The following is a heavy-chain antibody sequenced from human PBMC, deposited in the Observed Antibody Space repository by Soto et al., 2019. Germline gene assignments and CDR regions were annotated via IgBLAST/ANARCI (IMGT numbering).Heavy chain of an antibody. J-gene: IGHJ4*02. V-gene: IGHV2-5*02. CDR2: IYWDGDK. CDR1: GFSLSTNGVG. Sequence: QITLKESGPTLVKPTQTLTLTCTCSGFSLSTNGVGVGWIRQPPGKALQWLALIYWDGDKRYIPSRKSRLTITKDTSKKQGILTMTNMDPVDTATDYCAHRRRAYYFAFWGLGTLVTVSS. CDR3: AHRRRAYYFAF.